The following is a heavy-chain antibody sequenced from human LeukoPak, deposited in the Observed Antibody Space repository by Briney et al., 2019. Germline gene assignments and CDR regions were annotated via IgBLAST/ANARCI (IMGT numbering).Heavy chain of an antibody. V-gene: IGHV1-69*05. CDR3: ARGYCSSTSCYRGKFYYYYYMDV. CDR1: GGTFSSYA. Sequence: ASVKVSCKASGGTFSSYAISWVRQAPGQGLEWMGGIIPIFGTANYAQKFQGRVTCTTDESTSTAYMELSSLRSEDTAVYYCARGYCSSTSCYRGKFYYYYYMDVWGKGTTVTVSS. CDR2: IIPIFGTA. D-gene: IGHD2-2*02. J-gene: IGHJ6*03.